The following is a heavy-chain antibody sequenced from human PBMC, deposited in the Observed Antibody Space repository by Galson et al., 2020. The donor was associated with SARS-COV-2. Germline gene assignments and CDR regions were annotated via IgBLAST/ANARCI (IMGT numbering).Heavy chain of an antibody. V-gene: IGHV5-51*01. CDR1: GYSFTSYW. CDR3: ARNGHPGFSYYDFWSGYYSLNFDY. J-gene: IGHJ4*02. D-gene: IGHD3-3*01. CDR2: IYPGDSDT. Sequence: HGESLKISCKGSGYSFTSYWIGWVRQMPGKGLEWMGIIYPGDSDTRYSPSFQGQVTISADKSISTAYLQWSSLKASDTAIYYCARNGHPGFSYYDFWSGYYSLNFDYWGQGTLVTVSS.